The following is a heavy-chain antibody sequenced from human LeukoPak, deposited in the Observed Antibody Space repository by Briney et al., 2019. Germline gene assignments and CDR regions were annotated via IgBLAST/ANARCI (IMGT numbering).Heavy chain of an antibody. Sequence: SVKLSCKASGGTFSSYAISWVRQAPSHGLEWMGGIIPIFGTANYAQKIQGRVTITTDESTSTAYMELSSLRSEDTAVYYCARPNANGYSHGYDYWGQGTLVTVSS. CDR1: GGTFSSYA. D-gene: IGHD5-18*01. CDR2: IIPIFGTA. J-gene: IGHJ4*02. V-gene: IGHV1-69*05. CDR3: ARPNANGYSHGYDY.